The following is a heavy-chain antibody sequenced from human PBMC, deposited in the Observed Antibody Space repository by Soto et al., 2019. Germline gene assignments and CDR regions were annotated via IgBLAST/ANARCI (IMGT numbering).Heavy chain of an antibody. V-gene: IGHV3-23*01. CDR3: AKGRGGSGSLTPRVDF. CDR1: GFTFNNYA. CDR2: TSGGGDTT. D-gene: IGHD3-10*01. Sequence: VQLLESGGGLVQPGGSLRLSCAASGFTFNNYAMTWVRQAPGKGLEWVSATSGGGDTTSYADSVKGGFTVNRDGSKNTLYLQMSSLRAEDTALYYCAKGRGGSGSLTPRVDFWGQGTLVTVSS. J-gene: IGHJ4*02.